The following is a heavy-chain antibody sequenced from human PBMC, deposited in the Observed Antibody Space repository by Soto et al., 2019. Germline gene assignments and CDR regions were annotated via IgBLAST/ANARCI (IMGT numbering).Heavy chain of an antibody. V-gene: IGHV1-69*13. CDR3: ARVRPTSGLHYYYGMNV. D-gene: IGHD5-12*01. CDR1: GGTFSSYA. Sequence: SVKVSCKASGGTFSSYAISWVRQAPGQGLEWMGGIIPIFGTANYAQKFQGRVTITADESTSTAYMELSSLRSEDTAVYYCARVRPTSGLHYYYGMNVGGQGTTVTVSS. CDR2: IIPIFGTA. J-gene: IGHJ6*02.